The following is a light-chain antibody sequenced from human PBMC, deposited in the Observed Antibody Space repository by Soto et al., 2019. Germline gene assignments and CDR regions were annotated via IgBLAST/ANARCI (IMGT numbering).Light chain of an antibody. J-gene: IGKJ4*01. CDR3: LQYNSYPFT. Sequence: DIQMTQSPTTLSASVGDRVTVPCRASQSISTLLAWYQQKPGKAPKLLIDKASNLESGVPSRFSGSGSGAEFTLTISSLQPDDFATYYCLQYNSYPFTFGGGTRWIS. V-gene: IGKV1-5*03. CDR1: QSISTL. CDR2: KAS.